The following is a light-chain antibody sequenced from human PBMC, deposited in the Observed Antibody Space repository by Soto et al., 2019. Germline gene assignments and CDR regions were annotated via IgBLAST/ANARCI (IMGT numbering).Light chain of an antibody. J-gene: IGKJ1*01. CDR1: QSVSSSY. CDR3: QPYGSSTST. V-gene: IGKV3-20*01. Sequence: EIVLTQSPGTLSLSPGERATLSCRASQSVSSSYLAWYQQKPGQAPSLLMYGASSRATGVPDRFSGSGSGADFTLTISRLEPEDFAVYYCQPYGSSTSTFGRGTKVEIK. CDR2: GAS.